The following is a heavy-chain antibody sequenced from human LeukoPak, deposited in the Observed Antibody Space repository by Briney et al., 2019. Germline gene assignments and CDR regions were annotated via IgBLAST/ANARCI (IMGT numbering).Heavy chain of an antibody. Sequence: SSVKVTCKSSEFTFSGHYIHWRRQPPGQGLEWMGDINPHSGGTSSPQKFQGRVTMTTDTSISVVYMELSSLTSDDTAMYYCVREGNELLSKNFDYWGQGSLVTVSS. CDR2: INPHSGGT. V-gene: IGHV1-2*02. CDR1: EFTFSGHY. D-gene: IGHD2-21*02. CDR3: VREGNELLSKNFDY. J-gene: IGHJ4*02.